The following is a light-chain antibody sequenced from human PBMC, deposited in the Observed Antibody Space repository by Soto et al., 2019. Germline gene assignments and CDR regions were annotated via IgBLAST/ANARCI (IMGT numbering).Light chain of an antibody. CDR3: QQRYDWPPIT. J-gene: IGKJ5*01. CDR2: DAS. Sequence: EIVMTQSPGTLSLSPGERATLSCRASQSVSSYLAWYQQKPGQAPRLLIYDASNRATGIPARFSGSGSGTDFTLTISNLQPEDFAVYYCQQRYDWPPITFGQGTRLEIK. V-gene: IGKV3-11*01. CDR1: QSVSSY.